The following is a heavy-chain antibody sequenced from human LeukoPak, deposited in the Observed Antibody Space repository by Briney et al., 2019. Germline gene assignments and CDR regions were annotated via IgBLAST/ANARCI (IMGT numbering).Heavy chain of an antibody. J-gene: IGHJ6*03. CDR3: ARVTRDIVVVPAARGYYYYYMDV. CDR2: IYYSGHS. V-gene: IGHV4-59*08. CDR1: GGSMTNYY. D-gene: IGHD2-2*01. Sequence: SETLSLTCTVSGGSMTNYYWHWIRQPPGTGLECIGQIYYSGHSDSNPSLRSRVTISVDTSKNQFSLKLSSVTAADTAVYYCARVTRDIVVVPAARGYYYYYMDVWGKGTTVTVSS.